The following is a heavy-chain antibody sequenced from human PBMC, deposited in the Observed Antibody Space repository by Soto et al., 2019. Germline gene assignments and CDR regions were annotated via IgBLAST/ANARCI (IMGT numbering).Heavy chain of an antibody. V-gene: IGHV4-61*01. D-gene: IGHD1-7*01. CDR2: IYYSGST. J-gene: IGHJ4*02. CDR3: ARDSVELGDPIDY. CDR1: GGSVSSGRYY. Sequence: SETLSLTCTVSGGSVSSGRYYWSWIRQPPGKGLEWIGYIYYSGSTNYNPSLKSRVTISVDTSKNQFSLKLTSVTAADTAVYYCARDSVELGDPIDYWGQGTLVTVSS.